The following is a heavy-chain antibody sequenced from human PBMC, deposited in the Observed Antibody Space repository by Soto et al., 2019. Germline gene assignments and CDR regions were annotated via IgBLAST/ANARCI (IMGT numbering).Heavy chain of an antibody. CDR2: PYHTKKD. CDR1: GGSVSSGTYY. CDR3: ARDRVRRDNKSYGMDV. Sequence: PSETLSLTCTVSGGSVSSGTYYWRSEERHAGKECRSRWSPYHTKKDNYNPSLKSRFSISVDTSKNQFSLKLTSLTAADTAIYYCARDRVRRDNKSYGMDVWGQGTTVPVSS. D-gene: IGHD2-21*01. V-gene: IGHV4-61*01. J-gene: IGHJ6*02.